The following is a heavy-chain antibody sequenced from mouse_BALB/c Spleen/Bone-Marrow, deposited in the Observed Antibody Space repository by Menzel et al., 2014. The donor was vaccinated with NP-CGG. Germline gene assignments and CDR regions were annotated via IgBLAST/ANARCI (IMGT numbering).Heavy chain of an antibody. J-gene: IGHJ3*01. D-gene: IGHD2-1*01. CDR2: ISPRAGYS. CDR3: ARYGNYPLFAY. V-gene: IGHV1-7*01. Sequence: VQLQQSGAELAKPGASVKMSCKASGYSFTNYWMQWVKQRPGQGLAWIGYISPRAGYSEYNQKFKDKATLTADKSSNIAYMQLSSLTSEDSAVYYCARYGNYPLFAYWGQGTLVTVSA. CDR1: GYSFTNYW.